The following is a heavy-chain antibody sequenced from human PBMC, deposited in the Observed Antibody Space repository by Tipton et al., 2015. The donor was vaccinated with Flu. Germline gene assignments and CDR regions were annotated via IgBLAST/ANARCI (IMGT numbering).Heavy chain of an antibody. CDR2: IKSKTDGGTT. CDR1: GFTFSDYA. CDR3: ARTRGGYCSSTNCFADYFDL. V-gene: IGHV3-15*01. Sequence: VQLVQSGGGVVQPGRSLRLSCAASGFTFSDYAMYWVRQAPGKGLEWIGRIKSKTDGGTTDYAEPVKGRFTISRDNAKSSLFLQMNSLRAEDTAVYYCARTRGGYCSSTNCFADYFDLWGQGTLVTVSS. D-gene: IGHD2-2*01. J-gene: IGHJ4*02.